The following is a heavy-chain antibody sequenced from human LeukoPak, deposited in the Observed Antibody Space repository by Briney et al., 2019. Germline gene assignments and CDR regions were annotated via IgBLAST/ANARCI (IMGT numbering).Heavy chain of an antibody. CDR2: IYYSGST. V-gene: IGHV4-31*03. D-gene: IGHD4-23*01. Sequence: SETLSLTCTVSGGSISSGGYYWSWIRQHPGKGLEWIGYIYYSGSTYYNPSLKSRVTISVDTPKNQFSLKLSSVTAADTAVYYCARRWSHPYYFGYWGQGTLVTVSS. CDR3: ARRWSHPYYFGY. J-gene: IGHJ4*02. CDR1: GGSISSGGYY.